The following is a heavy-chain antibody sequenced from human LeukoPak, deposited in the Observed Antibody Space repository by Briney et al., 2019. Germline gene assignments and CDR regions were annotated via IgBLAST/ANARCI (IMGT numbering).Heavy chain of an antibody. CDR3: ARDGLWFGEVPFFFDY. D-gene: IGHD3-10*01. J-gene: IGHJ4*02. V-gene: IGHV3-30*03. CDR2: VSYDGSDK. CDR1: GFIFSTYG. Sequence: GRSLRLSCAASGFIFSTYGMNWVRQAPGKGLEWVAAVSYDGSDKYYSDSVKGRFTISRDNSKNTLYLQMNSLRAEDTAVYYCARDGLWFGEVPFFFDYWGQGTLVTVSS.